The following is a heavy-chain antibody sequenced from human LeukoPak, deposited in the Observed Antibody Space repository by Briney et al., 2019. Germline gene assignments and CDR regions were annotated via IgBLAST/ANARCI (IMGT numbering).Heavy chain of an antibody. D-gene: IGHD1-26*01. J-gene: IGHJ3*02. CDR2: IRYDGSKK. Sequence: GGFLRLSCAASGFTFRSYGMHWVRQAPGKWLEWVTFIRYDGSKKYYADSVKGRFTISRDNSKNTLYLQMNSLRAEDTAVYYCAKGSGSYYHDAFDIWGQGTMITVSS. V-gene: IGHV3-30*02. CDR1: GFTFRSYG. CDR3: AKGSGSYYHDAFDI.